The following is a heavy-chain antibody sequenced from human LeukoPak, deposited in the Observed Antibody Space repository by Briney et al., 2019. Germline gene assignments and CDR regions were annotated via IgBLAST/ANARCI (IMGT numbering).Heavy chain of an antibody. V-gene: IGHV3-7*01. CDR2: IKQDGSEK. CDR1: GFTFSSYA. Sequence: GGSLRLSCTASGFTFSSYAMSWVRQAPGKGLEWVANIKQDGSEKYYVDSVKGRFTISRDNAKNSLYLQMNSLGAEDTAVYYCASTYYDFWSGYYTDYWGQGTLVTVSS. J-gene: IGHJ4*02. D-gene: IGHD3-3*01. CDR3: ASTYYDFWSGYYTDY.